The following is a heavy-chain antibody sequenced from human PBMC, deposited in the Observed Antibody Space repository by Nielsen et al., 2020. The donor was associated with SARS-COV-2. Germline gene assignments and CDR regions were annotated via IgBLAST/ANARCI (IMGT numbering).Heavy chain of an antibody. CDR2: ISYDGSNK. J-gene: IGHJ3*02. CDR3: ARRWYGSDSDREAFDI. Sequence: GESLKISCAASGFTVSSNYMSWVRQAPGKGLEWVAVISYDGSNKYYADSVKGRFTISRDNSKNTLYLQMNSLRAEDTAVYYCARRWYGSDSDREAFDIWGRGTTVAVSS. V-gene: IGHV3-30*03. CDR1: GFTVSSNY. D-gene: IGHD3-10*01.